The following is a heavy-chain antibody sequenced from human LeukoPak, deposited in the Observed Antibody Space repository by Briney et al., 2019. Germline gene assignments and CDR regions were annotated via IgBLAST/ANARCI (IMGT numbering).Heavy chain of an antibody. CDR2: IYHSGST. CDR3: ARGDTLWNDAFAI. V-gene: IGHV4-30-2*01. Sequence: PSQTLSLTCAVSGGSISSGGYSWSWIRQPPGKGLEWIGYIYHSGSTYYNPSLKSRVTISVDRSKNQFSLKLSSVTAADTAVYYRARGDTLWNDAFAIWGQGTMVTVSS. J-gene: IGHJ3*02. D-gene: IGHD1-1*01. CDR1: GGSISSGGYS.